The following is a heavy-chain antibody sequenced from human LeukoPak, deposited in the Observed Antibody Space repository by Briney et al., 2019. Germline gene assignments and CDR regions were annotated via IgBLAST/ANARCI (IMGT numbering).Heavy chain of an antibody. CDR3: ARRWYESSGYHLIDY. V-gene: IGHV3-74*01. CDR2: INNDGSDT. Sequence: GGSLRLSCAASGFTFSRYWMHWVRQAPGKGLVWVSRINNDGSDTSYADSVKGRFTISRDNAKNTLFLQMNSLRAEDTAVYYCARRWYESSGYHLIDYWGQGTLVTVSS. D-gene: IGHD3-22*01. J-gene: IGHJ4*02. CDR1: GFTFSRYW.